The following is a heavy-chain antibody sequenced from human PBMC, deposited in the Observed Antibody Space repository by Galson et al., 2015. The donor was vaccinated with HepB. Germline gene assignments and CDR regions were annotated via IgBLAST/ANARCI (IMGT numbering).Heavy chain of an antibody. CDR2: ISGNGDST. CDR1: GFGFDTHA. J-gene: IGHJ5*01. D-gene: IGHD5-18*01. CDR3: AKGYGLFDS. Sequence: SLRLSCAASGFGFDTHAMSWVRQAPGKGLEWISGISGNGDSTFYADSAKGRFTVSRDNSNNMLYLQMNSRRAEDAGLYFCAKGYGLFDSWGQGILVTVSS. V-gene: IGHV3-23*01.